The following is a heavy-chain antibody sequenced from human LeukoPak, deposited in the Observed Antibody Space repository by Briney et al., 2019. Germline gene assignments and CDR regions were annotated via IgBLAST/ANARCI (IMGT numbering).Heavy chain of an antibody. CDR2: INHSGST. CDR1: GGSFSGYY. Sequence: SETLSLTCAVYGGSFSGYYWSWIRQPPGKGLEWIGEINHSGSTNYNPSLKSRVTISVDTSKNQFSLKLSSVTVADTAVYYCARGRGGITMVRGVPRVGMDVWGKGTTVTVSS. CDR3: ARGRGGITMVRGVPRVGMDV. J-gene: IGHJ6*04. V-gene: IGHV4-34*01. D-gene: IGHD3-10*01.